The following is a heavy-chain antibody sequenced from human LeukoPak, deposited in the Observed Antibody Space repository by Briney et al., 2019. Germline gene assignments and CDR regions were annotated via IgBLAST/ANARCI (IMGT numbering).Heavy chain of an antibody. V-gene: IGHV3-48*01. Sequence: GGSLRLSCAAYGFTFSSYSMNWVRQAPGKGLEWVSYISSSSSTIYYADSVKGRFTISRDNAKNSLYLQMNSLRAEDTAVYYCARAFTSTGYYYVEYWGQGTLVTVSS. CDR3: ARAFTSTGYYYVEY. CDR2: ISSSSSTI. CDR1: GFTFSSYS. J-gene: IGHJ4*02. D-gene: IGHD3-22*01.